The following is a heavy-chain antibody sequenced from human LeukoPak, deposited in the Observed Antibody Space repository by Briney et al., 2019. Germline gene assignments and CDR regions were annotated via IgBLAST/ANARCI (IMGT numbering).Heavy chain of an antibody. J-gene: IGHJ3*02. CDR3: ARDGMGTVAGRSREDAFDI. CDR1: GYTFTSYG. Sequence: ASVKVSCKASGYTFTSYGISWVRQAPGQGLEWMGIINPSGGSTSYAQKFQGRVTMTRDMSTSTVYMELSSLRSEDTAVYYCARDGMGTVAGRSREDAFDIWGQGTMVTVSS. D-gene: IGHD6-13*01. CDR2: INPSGGST. V-gene: IGHV1-46*01.